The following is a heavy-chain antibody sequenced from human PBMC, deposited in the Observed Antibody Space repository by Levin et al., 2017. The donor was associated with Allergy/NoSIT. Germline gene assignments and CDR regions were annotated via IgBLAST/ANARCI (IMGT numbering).Heavy chain of an antibody. Sequence: VASVKVSCKAVGYTFTYYNMHWVRQAPGQGPDWMGVINPKAGSTTYAQKFQGRLTMTRDTSTTTVYMELSSLRSEDTAVYYCARWNLGAFDIWGQGTMVTVSS. CDR3: ARWNLGAFDI. V-gene: IGHV1-46*01. D-gene: IGHD1-1*01. CDR1: GYTFTYYN. J-gene: IGHJ3*02. CDR2: INPKAGST.